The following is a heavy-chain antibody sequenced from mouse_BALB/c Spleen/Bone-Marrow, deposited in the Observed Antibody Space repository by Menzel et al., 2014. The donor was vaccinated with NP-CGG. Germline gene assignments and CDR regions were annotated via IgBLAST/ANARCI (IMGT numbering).Heavy chain of an antibody. D-gene: IGHD1-2*01. CDR1: GYAFTNYL. V-gene: IGHV1-54*01. CDR3: ARGGDYGFMDY. Sequence: QVQLQQSGAELVGPGTSVKVSCKASGYAFTNYLIEWVKQRPGQGLEWIGVINPGSGGTNYNEKFKGKATLTADKSSSTAYMQRSSLTSDDSAVYFCARGGDYGFMDYWGQGTSVTVSS. J-gene: IGHJ4*01. CDR2: INPGSGGT.